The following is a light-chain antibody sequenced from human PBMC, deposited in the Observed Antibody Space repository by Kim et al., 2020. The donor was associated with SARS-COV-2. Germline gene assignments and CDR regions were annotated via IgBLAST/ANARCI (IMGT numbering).Light chain of an antibody. V-gene: IGLV3-1*01. Sequence: VSPGQTASITCSGDKLGDKYACWYQQKPGQSPVLVIYQNSKRPSGIPERFSGSNSGNTATLTISGTQAMDEADYYCQAWDSSPGVFGGGTQLTVL. J-gene: IGLJ2*01. CDR2: QNS. CDR1: KLGDKY. CDR3: QAWDSSPGV.